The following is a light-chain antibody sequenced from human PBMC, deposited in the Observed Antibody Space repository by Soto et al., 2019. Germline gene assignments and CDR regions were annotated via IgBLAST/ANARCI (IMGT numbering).Light chain of an antibody. CDR3: CSYAGSRTLV. Sequence: QSVLTQPASVSGSPGQSITISCTGTSSDVGSDNLVSWYQQHPGKAPKLIIYEGTKRPSGVSNRFSGSKYGNTASLTISGLQTEDEADYYCCSYAGSRTLVLGEGTKLTVL. J-gene: IGLJ3*02. CDR2: EGT. V-gene: IGLV2-23*01. CDR1: SSDVGSDNL.